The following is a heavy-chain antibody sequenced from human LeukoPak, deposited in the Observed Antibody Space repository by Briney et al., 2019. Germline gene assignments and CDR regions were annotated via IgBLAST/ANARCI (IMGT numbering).Heavy chain of an antibody. CDR1: GFTFSYYG. CDR3: AKAGSDWSHVDY. J-gene: IGHJ4*02. D-gene: IGHD6-19*01. Sequence: GGSLRLSCAASGFTFSYYGMHWVRQAPGKGLAWVAIIWYDGSIQYYADSVKGRFTISRGNSKNTLYLQMNSLRAEDTAVNYCAKAGSDWSHVDYWGQGTLVTVSS. V-gene: IGHV3-33*06. CDR2: IWYDGSIQ.